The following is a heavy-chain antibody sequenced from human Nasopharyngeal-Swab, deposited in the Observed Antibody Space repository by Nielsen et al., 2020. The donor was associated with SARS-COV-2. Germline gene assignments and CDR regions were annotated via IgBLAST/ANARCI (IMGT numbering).Heavy chain of an antibody. Sequence: GESLKIPCAASGFTFDDYGMSWVRQAPGKGLEWVSGINWNGGSTGYADSVKGRFTISRDNAKNSLYLQMNSLRAEDTALYHCARERRYYDSSGYYEAYYFDYWGQGTLVTVSS. V-gene: IGHV3-20*01. D-gene: IGHD3-22*01. CDR1: GFTFDDYG. J-gene: IGHJ4*02. CDR2: INWNGGST. CDR3: ARERRYYDSSGYYEAYYFDY.